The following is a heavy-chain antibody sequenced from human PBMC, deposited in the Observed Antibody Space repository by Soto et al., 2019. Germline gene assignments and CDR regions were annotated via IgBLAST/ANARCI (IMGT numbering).Heavy chain of an antibody. CDR2: INAGNGNT. CDR3: ARGKVGAAGSWFDP. CDR1: GYTFPSYA. D-gene: IGHD6-13*01. Sequence: ASVKVSCKASGYTFPSYAMHWVRQAPGQRLEWMGWINAGNGNTKYSQKFQGRVTITRDTSASTAYMELSSLRSEDTAVYYCARGKVGAAGSWFDPWGQGTLVTVSS. V-gene: IGHV1-3*01. J-gene: IGHJ5*02.